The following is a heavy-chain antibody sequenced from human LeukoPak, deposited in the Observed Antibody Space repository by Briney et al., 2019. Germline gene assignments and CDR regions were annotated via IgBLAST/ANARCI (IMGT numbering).Heavy chain of an antibody. CDR2: ISGSGGST. CDR3: AKAPGYCSGGSCYDY. J-gene: IGHJ4*02. CDR1: GFTFSCYA. D-gene: IGHD2-15*01. Sequence: GSLRLSCAASGFTFSCYAMSWVRQAPGKGLEWVSVISGSGGSTNYADSVKGRFSISRDNSKNTVYLQMKSLRADDTAVYYCAKAPGYCSGGSCYDYWGQGTLVTVPA. V-gene: IGHV3-23*01.